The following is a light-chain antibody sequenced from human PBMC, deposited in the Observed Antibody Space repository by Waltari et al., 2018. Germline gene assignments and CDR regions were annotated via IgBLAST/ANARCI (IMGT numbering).Light chain of an antibody. CDR3: QQRINWPLT. Sequence: EIVFTQSPATLSLSPGDRATLSCRASQSVSTYLVWYQQTPAQAPRLLIYDASSRPAGIPARFSGSGSGTDFTLTISSLEPEDFAVYYCQQRINWPLTFGGGTKVEIK. CDR1: QSVSTY. V-gene: IGKV3-11*01. CDR2: DAS. J-gene: IGKJ4*01.